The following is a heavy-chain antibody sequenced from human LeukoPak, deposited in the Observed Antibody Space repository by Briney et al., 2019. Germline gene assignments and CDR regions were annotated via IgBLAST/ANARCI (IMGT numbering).Heavy chain of an antibody. D-gene: IGHD5-18*01. J-gene: IGHJ4*02. Sequence: SETLSLICTVSGGSISSYYWSWIRQPPGKGLEWIGYIYYSGSTYYNPSLKSRVAISVDMSKNQFSLKLSSVTAADTAVYYCARSDTAMVYFDYWGQGSLVTVSS. CDR2: IYYSGST. V-gene: IGHV4-59*08. CDR1: GGSISSYY. CDR3: ARSDTAMVYFDY.